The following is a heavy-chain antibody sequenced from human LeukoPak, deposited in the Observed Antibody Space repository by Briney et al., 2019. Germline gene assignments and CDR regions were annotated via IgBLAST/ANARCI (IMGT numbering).Heavy chain of an antibody. V-gene: IGHV3-23*01. CDR3: AKDSGAYYDFWSGYYDY. J-gene: IGHJ4*02. CDR2: ISGSGGST. Sequence: PGGSLRLSCAASGFTFSSYAMSWVRQAPGKGLERVSAISGSGGSTYYADSVKGRFTISRDNSKNTLYLQMNSLRAEDTAVYYCAKDSGAYYDFWSGYYDYWGQGTLVTVSS. D-gene: IGHD3-3*01. CDR1: GFTFSSYA.